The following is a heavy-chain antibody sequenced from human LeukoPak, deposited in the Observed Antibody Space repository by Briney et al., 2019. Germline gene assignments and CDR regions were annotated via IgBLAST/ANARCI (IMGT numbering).Heavy chain of an antibody. J-gene: IGHJ3*02. CDR3: ARQTSGVAFDI. CDR2: IYYSGST. Sequence: SETLSLTCTVSGVSLSSSSSYWGWLRQPPGKGLEWIGIIYYSGSTQFNPSLKSRVTVFVDTSNNQFSLKLSSVTAADTAVYYCARQTSGVAFDIWGQGTMVTVPS. CDR1: GVSLSSSSSY. D-gene: IGHD5-12*01. V-gene: IGHV4-39*01.